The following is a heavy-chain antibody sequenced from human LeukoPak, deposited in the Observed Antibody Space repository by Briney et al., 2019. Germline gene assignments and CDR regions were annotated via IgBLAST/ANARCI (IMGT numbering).Heavy chain of an antibody. J-gene: IGHJ3*02. V-gene: IGHV4-59*01. CDR3: ARAWGRVDAFDI. Sequence: PSETLSLTCTVSGGSISSFYWSWLRQPPGKGLEWVGYIYCNGSTNYNSSLKSRVTISVDTSKNQFSLNLSSVTAADTAVYYCARAWGRVDAFDIWGQGTMVTVSS. CDR2: IYCNGST. CDR1: GGSISSFY. D-gene: IGHD3-16*01.